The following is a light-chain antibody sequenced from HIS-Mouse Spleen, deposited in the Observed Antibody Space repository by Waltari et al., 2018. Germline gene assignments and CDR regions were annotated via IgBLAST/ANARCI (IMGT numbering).Light chain of an antibody. CDR1: SLRSYY. Sequence: SSELTQDPAVSVALGQTVRITCQGDSLRSYYASWYQQKPGQAPVLVIYGKNNRPSRIPDRSSGPSSGTTASLTITGAQAEDEADYYCNSRDSSGNHLVFGGGTKLTVL. J-gene: IGLJ3*02. CDR3: NSRDSSGNHLV. CDR2: GKN. V-gene: IGLV3-19*01.